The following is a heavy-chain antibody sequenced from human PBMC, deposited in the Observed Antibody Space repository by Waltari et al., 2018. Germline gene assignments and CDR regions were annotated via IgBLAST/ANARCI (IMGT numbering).Heavy chain of an antibody. V-gene: IGHV3-23*03. CDR2: IYSGGST. D-gene: IGHD6-13*01. CDR3: AKSSSWTSDY. CDR1: GFTSSSYA. J-gene: IGHJ4*02. Sequence: EVQLLESGGGLVQHGGSLRLSYVASGFTSSSYAMSWVRQAPGKGLEWVSVIYSGGSTYYADSVKGRFTISRDNSKNTLYLQMNSLRAEDTAVYYCAKSSSWTSDYWGQGTLVTVSS.